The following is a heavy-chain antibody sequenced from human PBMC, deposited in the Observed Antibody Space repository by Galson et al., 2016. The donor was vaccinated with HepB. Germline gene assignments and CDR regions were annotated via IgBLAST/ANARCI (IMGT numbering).Heavy chain of an antibody. D-gene: IGHD1-26*01. CDR1: GFTFSTYA. CDR3: AIGWWELLGR. CDR2: ISGSGGST. J-gene: IGHJ4*02. Sequence: SLRLSCAASGFTFSTYAMSWVRQAPGKGLEWVSAISGSGGSTYYADSVKGRFTISRDNSRNTLYLQMNSLRADDRAVYFCAIGWWELLGRWGQGTLVTVSS. V-gene: IGHV3-23*01.